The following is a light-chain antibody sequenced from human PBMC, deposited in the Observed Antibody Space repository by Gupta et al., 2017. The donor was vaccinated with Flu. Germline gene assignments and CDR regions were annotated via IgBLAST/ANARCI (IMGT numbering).Light chain of an antibody. CDR2: GAS. CDR3: QQDGRSPIT. CDR1: QSFRSNS. Sequence: VLLQSPGTLSLSPGESAALSCRASQSFRSNSLAWYQQKPGQAPRLLIYGASTRTTGIPDRFSGSGSGTDFTLTISRLEPEDCAVYYCQQDGRSPITFGQGTRLEIK. J-gene: IGKJ5*01. V-gene: IGKV3-20*01.